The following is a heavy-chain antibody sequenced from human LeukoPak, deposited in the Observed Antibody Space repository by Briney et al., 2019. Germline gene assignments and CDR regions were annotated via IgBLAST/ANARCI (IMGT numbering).Heavy chain of an antibody. Sequence: PSETLSLTCTVSGGSISSDYWSWIRQSPGKGLEWIGYIYYSGTTSYNLSLKSRVTISRDSSKNQFSLKLSSVTAADTAVYYCARGANWGSPDYWGQGTLVTVSS. CDR1: GGSISSDY. J-gene: IGHJ4*02. CDR2: IYYSGTT. D-gene: IGHD7-27*01. V-gene: IGHV4-59*01. CDR3: ARGANWGSPDY.